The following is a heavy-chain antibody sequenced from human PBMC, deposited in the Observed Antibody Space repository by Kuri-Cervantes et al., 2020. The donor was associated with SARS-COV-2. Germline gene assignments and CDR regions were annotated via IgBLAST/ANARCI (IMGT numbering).Heavy chain of an antibody. D-gene: IGHD1-20*01. Sequence: GESLKISCAASGFTFSSYGMNWVRQAPGKGLEWVSYISSSGSTIYYADSVKGRFTISRDNAKNSLYLQMNSLRAEDTAVYYCARGAFNWNGAFINWFDPWGQGTLVTVSS. CDR3: ARGAFNWNGAFINWFDP. J-gene: IGHJ5*02. V-gene: IGHV3-48*04. CDR1: GFTFSSYG. CDR2: ISSSGSTI.